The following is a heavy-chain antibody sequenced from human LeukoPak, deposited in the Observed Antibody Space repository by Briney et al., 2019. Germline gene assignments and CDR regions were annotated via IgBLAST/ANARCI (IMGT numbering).Heavy chain of an antibody. V-gene: IGHV3-48*01. J-gene: IGHJ4*02. CDR2: ISSFSGTI. Sequence: ETLSLTCTVSGESISGFYWTWVRKAPGKGLEWVSYISSFSGTINYAESVKGRFTISRDNAKNSLYLQMNSLRADDTAVYYCVRDQGGSSSHWGQGTLVTVSS. CDR1: GESISGFY. CDR3: VRDQGGSSSH. D-gene: IGHD6-6*01.